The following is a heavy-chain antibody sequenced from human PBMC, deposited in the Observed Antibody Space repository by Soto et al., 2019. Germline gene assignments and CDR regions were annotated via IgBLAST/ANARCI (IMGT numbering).Heavy chain of an antibody. V-gene: IGHV4-59*01. CDR3: ARRYGRNLDY. CDR2: MYNTGST. D-gene: IGHD3-16*01. Sequence: PSETLSLTCTVSGDSISSYSWSWIRQPPGKGLEWIGYMYNTGSTVYNPSFKSRVTISVDTSKNQFSLKLNSVTAADTAVYYCARRYGRNLDYWGQGTLVTVSS. J-gene: IGHJ4*02. CDR1: GDSISSYS.